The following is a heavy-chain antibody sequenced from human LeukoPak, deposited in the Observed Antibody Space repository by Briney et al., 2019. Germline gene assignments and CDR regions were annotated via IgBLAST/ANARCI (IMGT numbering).Heavy chain of an antibody. Sequence: GGSLRLSCAASGFTFSSYSMNWVRQAPGKGLEWVSSISSSSSYIYYADSVKGRFTISRDNSQNTLYLQMNSLRVDGTALYFCARAGFYSGWYAVDFWGHGTLVTVSS. CDR1: GFTFSSYS. CDR2: ISSSSSYI. V-gene: IGHV3-21*04. J-gene: IGHJ4*01. D-gene: IGHD6-19*01. CDR3: ARAGFYSGWYAVDF.